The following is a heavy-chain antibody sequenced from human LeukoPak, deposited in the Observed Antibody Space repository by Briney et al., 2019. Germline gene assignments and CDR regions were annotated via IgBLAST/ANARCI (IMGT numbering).Heavy chain of an antibody. Sequence: GGSLRLSCAASGFTFSSYAMSWVRQAPGKGLEWVSAISGSGGSTYYADSVKGRFTISRDNSKNTLYLQMNSLRVEDTAVYYCARATYYGSGSYVPFYGFDIWGQGTMVTVSS. CDR3: ARATYYGSGSYVPFYGFDI. J-gene: IGHJ3*02. CDR1: GFTFSSYA. CDR2: ISGSGGST. D-gene: IGHD3-10*01. V-gene: IGHV3-23*01.